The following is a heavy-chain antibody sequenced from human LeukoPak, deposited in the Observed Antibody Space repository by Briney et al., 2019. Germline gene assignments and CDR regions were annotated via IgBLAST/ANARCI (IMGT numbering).Heavy chain of an antibody. D-gene: IGHD6-19*01. V-gene: IGHV1-18*01. J-gene: IGHJ6*02. CDR1: GYTFTRYG. CDR2: ISAYNGNT. Sequence: GASVKVSCKASGYTFTRYGISWVRQAPGQGLEWMGWISAYNGNTNYAQKLQGRVTMTTDTSTSTAYMELRSLRSDDTAVYYCARQTMYSSGWYAPYYYYYGMDVWGQGTTVTVSS. CDR3: ARQTMYSSGWYAPYYYYYGMDV.